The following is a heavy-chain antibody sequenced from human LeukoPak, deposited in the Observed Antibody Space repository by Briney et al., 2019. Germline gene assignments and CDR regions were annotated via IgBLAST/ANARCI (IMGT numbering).Heavy chain of an antibody. CDR3: ARDWGYSGYDAITFDY. Sequence: ASVKVSCKASGYTFTSYGISWVRQASGQGLEWMGWISAYNGNTNYAQKLQGRVTMTTDTSTSTAYMELRSLRSDDTAVYYCARDWGYSGYDAITFDYWGQGTLVTVSS. V-gene: IGHV1-18*01. D-gene: IGHD5-12*01. CDR1: GYTFTSYG. CDR2: ISAYNGNT. J-gene: IGHJ4*02.